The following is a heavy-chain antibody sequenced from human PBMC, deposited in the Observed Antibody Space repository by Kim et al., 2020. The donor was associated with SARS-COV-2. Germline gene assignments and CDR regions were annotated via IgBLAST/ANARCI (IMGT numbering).Heavy chain of an antibody. D-gene: IGHD5-12*01. CDR3: GEDLWKGGYETLAY. J-gene: IGHJ4*02. V-gene: IGHV3-33*06. Sequence: ADSVQGRLTLSRDNSKNTVYLQMDSLGAEGTAVYYCGEDLWKGGYETLAYWGQGTLVTVSS.